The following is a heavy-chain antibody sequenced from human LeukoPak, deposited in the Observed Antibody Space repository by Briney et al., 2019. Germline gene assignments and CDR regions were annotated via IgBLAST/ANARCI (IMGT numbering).Heavy chain of an antibody. CDR1: GGSISSGGYS. J-gene: IGHJ4*02. D-gene: IGHD2-21*02. Sequence: TSETLSLTCAVSGGSISSGGYSWSWVRQPPGKGLVWVSQINSEGRDTSYADSVKGRFTISRDNAKNTLYLQLNSLRAEDTAVYYCIRSGGDGNWGYWGQGTLVTVSS. CDR3: IRSGGDGNWGY. CDR2: INSEGRDT. V-gene: IGHV3-74*01.